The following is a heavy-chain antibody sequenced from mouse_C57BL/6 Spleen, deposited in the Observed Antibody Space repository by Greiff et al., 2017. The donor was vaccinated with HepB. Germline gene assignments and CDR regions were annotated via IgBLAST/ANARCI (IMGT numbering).Heavy chain of an antibody. J-gene: IGHJ1*03. CDR2: IYPGSGST. V-gene: IGHV1-55*01. D-gene: IGHD2-4*01. CDR3: ARRNYDYWYFDV. CDR1: GYTFTSYW. Sequence: VQLQQPGAELVKPGASVKMSCKASGYTFTSYWITWVKQRPGQGLEWIGDIYPGSGSTNYNEKFKSKATLTVDTSSSTAYMQLSSLTSEDSAVYYCARRNYDYWYFDVWGTGTTVTVSS.